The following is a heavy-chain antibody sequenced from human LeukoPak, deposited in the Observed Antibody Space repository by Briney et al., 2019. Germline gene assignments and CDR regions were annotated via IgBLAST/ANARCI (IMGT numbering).Heavy chain of an antibody. CDR1: GGSFSGYY. CDR2: INHSGST. CDR3: ARVWRCDYVWGSPTYYFDY. J-gene: IGHJ4*02. D-gene: IGHD3-16*01. V-gene: IGHV4-34*01. Sequence: PSETLSLTCAVYGGSFSGYYWSWIRQPPGKGLEWIGEINHSGSTNYNPSLKSRVTISVDTSKNQFSLKLSSVTAADTAVYYCARVWRCDYVWGSPTYYFDYWGQGTLVTVSS.